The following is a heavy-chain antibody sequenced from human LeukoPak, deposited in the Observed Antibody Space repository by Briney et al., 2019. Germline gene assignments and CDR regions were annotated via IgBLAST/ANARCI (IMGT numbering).Heavy chain of an antibody. V-gene: IGHV3-30-3*01. D-gene: IGHD5-24*01. J-gene: IGHJ4*02. CDR3: ARDFSDGYNSPETYYFDY. CDR2: ISYDGSNK. Sequence: PGGSLRLSCAASGFTFSSYAMHWVRQAPGKGLEWVAVISYDGSNKYYADSVKGRFTISRDNSKNTLYLQMNSLRAEDTAVYYCARDFSDGYNSPETYYFDYWGQGTLVTVSS. CDR1: GFTFSSYA.